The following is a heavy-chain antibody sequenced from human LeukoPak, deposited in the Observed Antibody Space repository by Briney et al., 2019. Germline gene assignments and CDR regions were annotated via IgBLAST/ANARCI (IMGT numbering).Heavy chain of an antibody. V-gene: IGHV1-2*02. Sequence: ASVKVSCKAYEYTFIGYYIHWMRQAPGQGLEWMGWINPDSGHINYAQKFQGRITMTRDTSVNTAYMEMNNLTSDDTAIYYCARKGETGGAWDPLFQSFFDPGGQGTKVTVPA. D-gene: IGHD1-26*01. CDR3: ARKGETGGAWDPLFQSFFDP. CDR1: EYTFIGYY. J-gene: IGHJ5*02. CDR2: INPDSGHI.